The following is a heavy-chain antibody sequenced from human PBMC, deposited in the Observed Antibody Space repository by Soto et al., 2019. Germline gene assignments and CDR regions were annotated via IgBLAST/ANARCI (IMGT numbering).Heavy chain of an antibody. Sequence: GGSLRLSCAASGFTFSTYGMHWVLQAPGKGLEWVSGIRYDGSNQDYADSVKCQFTISRDNSKNTLYMQMDSLRADDTAVYYCARDFTAGATYSGPSYYAMDVWGQGTTVTVSS. CDR3: ARDFTAGATYSGPSYYAMDV. J-gene: IGHJ6*02. V-gene: IGHV3-33*01. CDR1: GFTFSTYG. D-gene: IGHD1-26*01. CDR2: IRYDGSNQ.